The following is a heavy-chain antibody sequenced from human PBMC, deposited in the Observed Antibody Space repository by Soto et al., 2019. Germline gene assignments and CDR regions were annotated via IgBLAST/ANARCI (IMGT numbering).Heavy chain of an antibody. Sequence: SETLSHTNCISGGSFSNDYWTGFRQSPGKGLEWIGYIFHSGITDYNPSVKSRVTISIDKSRNLFSLNLTSVTAADTAVYYCARDLYFYDSRGYYGLLPSWAQGNLV. CDR1: GGSFSNDY. J-gene: IGHJ4*02. CDR3: ARDLYFYDSRGYYGLLPS. V-gene: IGHV4-59*01. D-gene: IGHD3-22*01. CDR2: IFHSGIT.